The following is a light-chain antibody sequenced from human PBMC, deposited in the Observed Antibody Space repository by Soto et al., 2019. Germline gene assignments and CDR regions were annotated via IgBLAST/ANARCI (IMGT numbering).Light chain of an antibody. CDR1: QSIASND. V-gene: IGKV3-20*01. CDR3: QQYGSATALT. CDR2: GAS. Sequence: EIMLTQSPGTLSLSPGERATLSCRASQSIASNDLAWYQQKPGQAPRLLIYGASSRATGISDRFSGSGSGTDFTLTISKREPEDFAVYYCQQYGSATALTFGGGTKVEIK. J-gene: IGKJ4*01.